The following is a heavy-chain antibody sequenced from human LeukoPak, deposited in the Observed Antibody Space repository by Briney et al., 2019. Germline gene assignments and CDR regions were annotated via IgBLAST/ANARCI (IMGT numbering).Heavy chain of an antibody. CDR1: GYTFTSYD. CDR3: ARGITNSRLGYYYYYMDV. V-gene: IGHV1-8*01. CDR2: MNPNSGNT. D-gene: IGHD3-16*01. J-gene: IGHJ6*03. Sequence: EASVKVSFKASGYTFTSYDINWVRQATGQGLEWMERMNPNSGNTGYAQQFQGRVTMTRNTSISTAYMELSSLRSEDTAVYYCARGITNSRLGYYYYYMDVWGKGTTVTVSS.